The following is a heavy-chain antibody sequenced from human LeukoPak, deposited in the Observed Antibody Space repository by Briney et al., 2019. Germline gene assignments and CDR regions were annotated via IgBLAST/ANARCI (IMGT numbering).Heavy chain of an antibody. D-gene: IGHD4-23*01. CDR3: ARDRGGGSDNSESY. V-gene: IGHV4-34*01. J-gene: IGHJ4*02. CDR2: INHSGYT. Sequence: SETLSLTCAVYGESSFSSYYWSWIRQTPGGALEWIGEINHSGYTNYNPSLKSRVTISVDTSKNQFSLNLNSVTAADTAVYYCARDRGGGSDNSESYWGQGTLVTVSS. CDR1: GESSFSSYY.